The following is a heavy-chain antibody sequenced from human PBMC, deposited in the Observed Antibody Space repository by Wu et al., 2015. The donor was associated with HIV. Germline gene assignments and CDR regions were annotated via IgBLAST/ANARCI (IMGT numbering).Heavy chain of an antibody. CDR3: ARTSPMTTVRTNYHYYGMDV. J-gene: IGHJ6*02. CDR2: IIPIFGPA. Sequence: QAHLLQSEAELKKPGSSVKVSCKASGGTFTSTAVNWVRQAPGQGLEWMGRIIPIFGPANYAQTFQDRVTITADESTRTVYMELSRLRSEDTAVYYCARTSPMTTVRTNYHYYGMDVWGQGTTVTVSS. D-gene: IGHD4-11*01. V-gene: IGHV1-69*18. CDR1: GGTFTSTA.